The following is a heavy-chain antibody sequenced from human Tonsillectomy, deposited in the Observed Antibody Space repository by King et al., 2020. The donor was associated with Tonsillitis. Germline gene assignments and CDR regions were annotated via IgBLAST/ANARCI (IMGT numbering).Heavy chain of an antibody. CDR3: ARARDVLRYFDWFFDY. D-gene: IGHD3-9*01. CDR1: GFTFSSYE. J-gene: IGHJ4*02. CDR2: ISSSGSTI. V-gene: IGHV3-48*03. Sequence: DVQLVESGGGLVQPGGSLRLSCAASGFTFSSYEMNWVRQAPGKGLEWVSYISSSGSTIYYADSVKGRFTISRDNAKNSLYLQMNSLRAEDTAVYYCARARDVLRYFDWFFDYWGQGTLVTVSS.